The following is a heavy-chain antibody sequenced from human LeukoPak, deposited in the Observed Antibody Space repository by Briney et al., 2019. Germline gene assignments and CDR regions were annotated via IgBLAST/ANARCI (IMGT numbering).Heavy chain of an antibody. CDR1: GFTVSSSY. D-gene: IGHD6-13*01. CDR3: ARGPGRSSFDY. Sequence: GGSLRLSCAASGFTVSSSYMSWVRQAPGKGLEWVSVIYSGGSTYYADSVKGRFTISRDNPKNTLYLQMNSLRAEDTAVYYCARGPGRSSFDYWGQGALVTVSS. V-gene: IGHV3-66*01. J-gene: IGHJ4*02. CDR2: IYSGGST.